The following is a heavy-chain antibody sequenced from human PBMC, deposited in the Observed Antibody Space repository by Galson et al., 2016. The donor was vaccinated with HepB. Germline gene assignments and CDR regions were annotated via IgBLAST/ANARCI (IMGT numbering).Heavy chain of an antibody. Sequence: SLRLSCAVSGITVSHAWVSWVRQGPGKGLEWIGRIKTKAEGETADYAAPVKGRFTISRDDAKNMVNLEMNYLKNEDTAIYYCASDHWVGDLLGAWGQGTLVTVSS. CDR3: ASDHWVGDLLGA. J-gene: IGHJ5*02. V-gene: IGHV3-15*01. CDR2: IKTKAEGETA. CDR1: GITVSHAW. D-gene: IGHD3-10*01.